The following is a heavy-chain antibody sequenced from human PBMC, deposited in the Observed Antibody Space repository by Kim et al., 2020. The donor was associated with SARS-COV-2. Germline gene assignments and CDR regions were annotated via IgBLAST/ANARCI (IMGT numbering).Heavy chain of an antibody. D-gene: IGHD4-4*01. CDR2: ISGSGTTI. CDR1: GFTFSSYE. Sequence: GGSLRLSCAASGFTFSSYEMNWVRQAPGKGLEWVSYISGSGTTIYYADSVRGRFTISRDNDKNSLYLQMNSLRAEDTAVYYCARGPNYSPFDYWGQGTLVTGSS. J-gene: IGHJ4*02. V-gene: IGHV3-48*03. CDR3: ARGPNYSPFDY.